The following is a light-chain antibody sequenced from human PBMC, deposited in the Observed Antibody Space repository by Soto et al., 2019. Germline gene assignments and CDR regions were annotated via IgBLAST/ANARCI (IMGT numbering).Light chain of an antibody. V-gene: IGLV2-23*01. CDR1: SSDVGSYNL. CDR2: EGS. J-gene: IGLJ1*01. CDR3: CSYAGSSIPR. Sequence: QSALTQPASVSGSPGQSITISCTGTSSDVGSYNLVSWYQQHPGKAPKLMIYEGSKRPSGVSNRFSGSKSGNTASLTISGLQAEDEADYYCCSYAGSSIPRFGTGTKPPS.